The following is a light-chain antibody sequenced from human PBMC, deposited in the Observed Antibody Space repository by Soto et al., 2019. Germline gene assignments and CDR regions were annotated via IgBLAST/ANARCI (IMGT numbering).Light chain of an antibody. V-gene: IGLV2-8*01. Sequence: QSALTQPPSASGSPGQSVTISCTGTSSDIGGHSYVSWYQQHPGRAPKLMIYGVSQRPSGVPDRFSGSKSGNTASLTVSGLQAEDEADYYCSSYTATNDFYVFGTGTKLTVL. CDR1: SSDIGGHSY. CDR3: SSYTATNDFYV. CDR2: GVS. J-gene: IGLJ1*01.